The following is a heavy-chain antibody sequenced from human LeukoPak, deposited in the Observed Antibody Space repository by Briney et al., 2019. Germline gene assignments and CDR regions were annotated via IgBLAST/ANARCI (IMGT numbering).Heavy chain of an antibody. J-gene: IGHJ5*02. D-gene: IGHD6-19*01. CDR2: INPSGGST. Sequence: VSVKVSCKASGGTFSSYAISWVRQAPGQGLEWMGIINPSGGSTSYAQKFQGRVTMTRDTSTSTVYMELSSLRSEDTAVYYCARDGYVSSGWYSMGFDPWGQGTLVTVSS. CDR3: ARDGYVSSGWYSMGFDP. V-gene: IGHV1-46*01. CDR1: GGTFSSYA.